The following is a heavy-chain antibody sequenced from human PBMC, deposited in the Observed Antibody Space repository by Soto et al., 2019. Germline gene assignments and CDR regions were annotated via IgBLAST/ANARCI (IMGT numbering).Heavy chain of an antibody. J-gene: IGHJ5*02. Sequence: SETLSLTCAVSGYSISSGYYWGWIRQPPGKGLEWIGSIYHSGSTYYNPSLKSRVTISVDTSKNQFSLKLSSVTAADTAVYYCARAGGYCSSTSCHWGWFDPWGQRTLVTFSS. CDR1: GYSISSGYY. D-gene: IGHD2-2*01. V-gene: IGHV4-38-2*01. CDR2: IYHSGST. CDR3: ARAGGYCSSTSCHWGWFDP.